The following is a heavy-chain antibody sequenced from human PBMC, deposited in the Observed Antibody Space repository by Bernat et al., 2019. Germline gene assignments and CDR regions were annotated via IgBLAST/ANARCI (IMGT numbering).Heavy chain of an antibody. CDR2: ISGSGGST. CDR3: AKDRVAVAGTLNYYYGMDV. D-gene: IGHD6-19*01. Sequence: EVQLLESGGGLVQPGGSLSLSCAASGFTFSSYAMSWVRQAPGKGLEWVSAISGSGGSTYYADSVKGRFTISRDNSKNTLYLQMNSLRAEDTAVYYCAKDRVAVAGTLNYYYGMDVWGQGTTVTVSS. CDR1: GFTFSSYA. V-gene: IGHV3-23*01. J-gene: IGHJ6*02.